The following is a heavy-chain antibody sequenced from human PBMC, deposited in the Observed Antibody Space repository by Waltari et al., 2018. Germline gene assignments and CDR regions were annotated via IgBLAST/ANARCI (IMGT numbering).Heavy chain of an antibody. CDR2: IYTSGST. CDR3: ARDIRPGIAAAGKYYYYMDV. D-gene: IGHD6-13*01. V-gene: IGHV4-4*07. J-gene: IGHJ6*03. CDR1: GGSISSYS. Sequence: QVQLQDSGPGLVKPSETLSLTCTVSGGSISSYSWSCIRQPAGKGLEWIGRIYTSGSTTYNPSLKSRVIVSVDTSKNQFSLKLTSVTAADTAVYYCARDIRPGIAAAGKYYYYMDVWGKGTTVTISS.